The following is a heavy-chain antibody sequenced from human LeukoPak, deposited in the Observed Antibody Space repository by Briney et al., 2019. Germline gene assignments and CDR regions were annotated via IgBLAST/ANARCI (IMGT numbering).Heavy chain of an antibody. CDR1: GFPFSIHS. CDR3: AKDYVTMIVVTGEGYFDY. D-gene: IGHD3-22*01. V-gene: IGHV3-23*01. J-gene: IGHJ4*02. CDR2: ISGSGGST. Sequence: GGSLRLSCAASGFPFSIHSMSWVRQAPGKGLEWVSAISGSGGSTYYADSVKGRFTISRDNSKNTLYLQMNSLRAEDTAVYYCAKDYVTMIVVTGEGYFDYWGQGTLVTVSS.